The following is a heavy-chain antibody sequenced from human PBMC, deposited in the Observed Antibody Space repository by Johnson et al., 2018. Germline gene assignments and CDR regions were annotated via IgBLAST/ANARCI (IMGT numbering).Heavy chain of an antibody. Sequence: QVQLVQSGGGVVQXGKSLRLSCAASGFTFSNFGMHWVRQVPGKGLEWVATIWSDGSNKYYADSVRGQFTISRDNSKNTLYLQMNSLQAEDTAVYYCARDHEKRALRHAAEYFQHWGQGTLVIVSS. CDR1: GFTFSNFG. CDR3: ARDHEKRALRHAAEYFQH. J-gene: IGHJ1*01. V-gene: IGHV3-33*01. CDR2: IWSDGSNK.